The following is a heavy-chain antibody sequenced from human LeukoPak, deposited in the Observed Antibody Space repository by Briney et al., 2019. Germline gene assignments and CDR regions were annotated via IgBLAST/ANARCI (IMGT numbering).Heavy chain of an antibody. Sequence: PSETLSLTCTVSGGSISSYYWSWIRQPPGKGLEWIGYIYYSGSTNYNPSLKSRVTISVDTSKNQFSLKLSSVTAADTAVYYCARFPGEYDYWGQGTLVTVSS. V-gene: IGHV4-59*01. CDR1: GGSISSYY. CDR3: ARFPGEYDY. J-gene: IGHJ4*02. CDR2: IYYSGST. D-gene: IGHD3-16*01.